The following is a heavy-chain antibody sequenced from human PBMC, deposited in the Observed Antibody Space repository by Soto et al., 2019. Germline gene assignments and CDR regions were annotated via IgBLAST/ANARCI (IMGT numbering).Heavy chain of an antibody. CDR3: TTHSYYAYAF. CDR1: GFTFSTTW. CDR2: IKSGRDGGTA. V-gene: IGHV3-15*07. J-gene: IGHJ1*01. D-gene: IGHD1-26*01. Sequence: GGSLRLSCAASGFTFSTTWMNWVRQAPGKGLEWVGHIKSGRDGGTADYAAPVKDRFFISRDDSERTVSLHMNRLKVEDTAVYYCTTHSYYAYAFWGQGTLVTVSS.